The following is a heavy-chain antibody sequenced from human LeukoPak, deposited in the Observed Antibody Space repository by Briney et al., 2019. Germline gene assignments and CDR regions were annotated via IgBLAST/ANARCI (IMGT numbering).Heavy chain of an antibody. J-gene: IGHJ4*02. CDR3: AREVGATDYFDY. D-gene: IGHD1-26*01. CDR1: GYTFTSYG. CDR2: ISAYNVDT. Sequence: ASVKVSCKASGYTFTSYGISWVRQAPGQGLEWMGWISAYNVDTSHAQKFQGRVTMTTDTSTSTAYMELRSLRSDDTAVYYCAREVGATDYFDYWGQGTLVTVSS. V-gene: IGHV1-18*04.